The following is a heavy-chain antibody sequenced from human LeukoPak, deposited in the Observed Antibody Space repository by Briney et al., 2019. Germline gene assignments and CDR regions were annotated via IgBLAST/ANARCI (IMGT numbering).Heavy chain of an antibody. D-gene: IGHD2-15*01. CDR2: ISGSAGSK. CDR3: AKGSGAYAYLFDY. CDR1: GFTFSSYD. J-gene: IGHJ4*02. Sequence: PGGSLRLSRAASGFTFSSYDMTWVRQAPGKGLEWVSGISGSAGSKDYADSVKGRFTISRDNSKNTLYLQMSSLRADDTAVYYCAKGSGAYAYLFDYWGRGTLVTVSS. V-gene: IGHV3-23*01.